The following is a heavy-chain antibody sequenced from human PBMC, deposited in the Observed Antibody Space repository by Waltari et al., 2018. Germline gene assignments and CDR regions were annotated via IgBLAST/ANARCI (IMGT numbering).Heavy chain of an antibody. D-gene: IGHD3-22*01. CDR3: ASYDFDSRGYTYGMDV. Sequence: EVQLVESGGGLVQPGGSLRLSCAASRFSFSDHYLDWVRQAPGKGLEGVGRSRDKANSYTTEVAASVKGRFTISRDDSKKSLYLQMDSLKTEDTAVYYCASYDFDSRGYTYGMDVWGQGTTVTVSS. J-gene: IGHJ6*02. V-gene: IGHV3-72*01. CDR2: SRDKANSYTT. CDR1: RFSFSDHY.